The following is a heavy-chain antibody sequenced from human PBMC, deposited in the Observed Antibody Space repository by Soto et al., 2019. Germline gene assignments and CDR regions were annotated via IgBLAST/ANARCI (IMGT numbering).Heavy chain of an antibody. CDR1: GFTFSDYY. CDR3: AREYQLPTNWFDP. D-gene: IGHD2-2*01. V-gene: IGHV3-11*01. J-gene: IGHJ5*02. CDR2: ISSSGSTI. Sequence: KAGGSLRLSCAASGFTFSDYYMSWIRQAPGKGLEWVSYISSSGSTIYYADSVKGRFTISRDNAKNSLYLQMNSLRAEDTAVYYCAREYQLPTNWFDPWGPGTLVTVSS.